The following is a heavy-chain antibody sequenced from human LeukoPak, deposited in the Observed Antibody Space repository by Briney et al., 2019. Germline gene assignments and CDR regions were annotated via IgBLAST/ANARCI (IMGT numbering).Heavy chain of an antibody. V-gene: IGHV5-51*01. J-gene: IGHJ4*02. Sequence: GGSLKISCKGSGYSFTSYWMGWVRQMPGKGLGWIGIIYSGHSETRYSPSFQGQVTISADKSISTAYLQWSSLKASDTAMYYCARRSVATGGDLGYWGQGTLVTVSS. CDR2: IYSGHSET. D-gene: IGHD5-12*01. CDR3: ARRSVATGGDLGY. CDR1: GYSFTSYW.